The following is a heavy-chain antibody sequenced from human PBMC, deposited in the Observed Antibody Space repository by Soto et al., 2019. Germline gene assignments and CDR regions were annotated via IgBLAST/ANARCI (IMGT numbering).Heavy chain of an antibody. CDR2: INHSGST. V-gene: IGHV4-34*01. Sequence: TSETLSLTCAVYGGSFSGYYWSWIRQPPGKGLEWIGEINHSGSTNYNPSLKSRVTISVDTSKNQFSLKLSSVTAADTAVYYCAREHNNCSGGSCYGDLDVWGKGTTVTVSS. J-gene: IGHJ6*04. CDR1: GGSFSGYY. CDR3: AREHNNCSGGSCYGDLDV. D-gene: IGHD2-15*01.